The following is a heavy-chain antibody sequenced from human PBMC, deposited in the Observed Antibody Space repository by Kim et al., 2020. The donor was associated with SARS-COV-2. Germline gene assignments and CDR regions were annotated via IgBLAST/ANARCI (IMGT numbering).Heavy chain of an antibody. D-gene: IGHD5-12*01. CDR3: ARDGGYDRQFDY. Sequence: YNGDSVKGRFAISRDNSTNAVFLQMNRLRAEDTAVYFCARDGGYDRQFDYWGQGTLVTVSS. V-gene: IGHV3-53*01. J-gene: IGHJ4*02.